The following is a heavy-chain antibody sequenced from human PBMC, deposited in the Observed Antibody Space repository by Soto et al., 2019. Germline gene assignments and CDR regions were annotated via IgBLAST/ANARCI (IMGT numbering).Heavy chain of an antibody. CDR3: VWNPGQYASGWEYLHH. Sequence: SHWISQKPEKGLVWVSRINSDGSSATYADSVKGRVTISRDNAENTLYLQMSSLRAEDTAVYYCVWNPGQYASGWEYLHHWGLGILVT. V-gene: IGHV3-74*01. CDR2: INSDGSSA. D-gene: IGHD6-19*01. J-gene: IGHJ1*01.